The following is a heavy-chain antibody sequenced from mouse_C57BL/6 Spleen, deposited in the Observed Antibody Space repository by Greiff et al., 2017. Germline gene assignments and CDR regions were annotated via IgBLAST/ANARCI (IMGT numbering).Heavy chain of an antibody. CDR3: TSPDGYYEAWFAY. CDR1: GFTFSDAW. Sequence: EVQLVESGGGLVQPGGSMKLSCAASGFTFSDAWMDWVRQSPEKGLEWVAEIRNKANNHATYYAESVKGRFTISRDDSKSSVYLQMNSLRAEDTGIYYCTSPDGYYEAWFAYWGQGTLVTVSA. J-gene: IGHJ3*01. CDR2: IRNKANNHAT. D-gene: IGHD2-3*01. V-gene: IGHV6-6*01.